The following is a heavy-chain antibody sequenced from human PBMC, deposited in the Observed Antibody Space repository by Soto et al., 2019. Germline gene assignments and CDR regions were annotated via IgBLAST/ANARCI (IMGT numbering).Heavy chain of an antibody. J-gene: IGHJ5*02. D-gene: IGHD1-26*01. CDR3: ASRRSRGRALLFDP. CDR1: GGSISSGDYY. CDR2: IYYSGST. Sequence: QVQLQESGPGLVKPSQTLSLTCTVSGGSISSGDYYWSWIRQPPGKGLEWIGYIYYSGSTYYNPSLKSRVTIXVXTPXNQFSLKLSSVTAADTAVYYCASRRSRGRALLFDPWGQGTLVTVSS. V-gene: IGHV4-30-4*01.